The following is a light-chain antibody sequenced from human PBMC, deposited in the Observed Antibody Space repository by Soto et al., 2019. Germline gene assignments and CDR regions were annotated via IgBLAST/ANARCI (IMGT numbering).Light chain of an antibody. Sequence: SALTQPASVSGSPGQSITISCTGTSSDVGGYNYVSLYQQHPGKAPKLMIYDVSNRPSGVSNRFSGSKSANTASLTISGLQAEDEADYYCSSYTGSSTYVVFGGGTKLTVL. CDR1: SSDVGGYNY. CDR2: DVS. J-gene: IGLJ2*01. V-gene: IGLV2-14*01. CDR3: SSYTGSSTYVV.